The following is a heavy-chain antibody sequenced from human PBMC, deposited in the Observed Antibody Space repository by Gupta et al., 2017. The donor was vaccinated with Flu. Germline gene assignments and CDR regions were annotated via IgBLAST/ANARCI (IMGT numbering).Heavy chain of an antibody. CDR1: GFSFSNYG. CDR3: AKDWRWNNNNYGMNV. J-gene: IGHJ6*02. Sequence: QERVVESGGGVVKHGRSLRLSCAASGFSFSNYGMTWVRQAPGKGLEWVAVISHDGSNYYHTDTVKGRFTISRDNSKNTLYLQMSSLRTEDTAVYYCAKDWRWNNNNYGMNVWGQGTTVTVSS. CDR2: ISHDGSNY. V-gene: IGHV3-30*18. D-gene: IGHD5-24*01.